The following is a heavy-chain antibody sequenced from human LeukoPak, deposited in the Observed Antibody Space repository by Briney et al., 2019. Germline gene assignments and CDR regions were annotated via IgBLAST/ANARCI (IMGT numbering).Heavy chain of an antibody. CDR3: AKQWLRNAFDI. D-gene: IGHD3-22*01. Sequence: SETLSLTCTVSGGSISSGSYYWGWIRQPPGKGLEWIGSIYYSGSTYYNPSLKSRVTISVDTSKNQFSLKLTSVTAADTAVYYCAKQWLRNAFDIWGQGTMVTVSS. CDR2: IYYSGST. J-gene: IGHJ3*02. V-gene: IGHV4-39*07. CDR1: GGSISSGSYY.